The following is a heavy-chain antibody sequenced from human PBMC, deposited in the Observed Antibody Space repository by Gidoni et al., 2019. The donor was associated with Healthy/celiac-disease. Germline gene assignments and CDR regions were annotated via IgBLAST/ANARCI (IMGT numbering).Heavy chain of an antibody. CDR2: ISGSGGST. CDR3: ATPPGVTTLQSGKYYMDV. D-gene: IGHD4-4*01. Sequence: EVQLLESGGGLVQPGGSLRLSCAASGFTFSSYAMSWVRQAPGKGLEWVSAISGSGGSTYYADSVKGRFTISRDNSKNTLYLQMNSLRAEDTAVYYCATPPGVTTLQSGKYYMDVWGKGTTVTVSS. CDR1: GFTFSSYA. V-gene: IGHV3-23*01. J-gene: IGHJ6*03.